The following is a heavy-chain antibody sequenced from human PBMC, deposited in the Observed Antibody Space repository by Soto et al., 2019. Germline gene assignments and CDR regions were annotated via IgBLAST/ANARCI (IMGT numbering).Heavy chain of an antibody. Sequence: LSLTCTVSGGSISRYYWTWIRQPPGKGLEWIGNIHYSGSTNYNPSLKSRVTILVGTSKNQFSLKLSSVTAADTAVYYCARAPRFNWFDPWGQGTLVTVSS. V-gene: IGHV4-59*01. CDR2: IHYSGST. CDR1: GGSISRYY. CDR3: ARAPRFNWFDP. J-gene: IGHJ5*02.